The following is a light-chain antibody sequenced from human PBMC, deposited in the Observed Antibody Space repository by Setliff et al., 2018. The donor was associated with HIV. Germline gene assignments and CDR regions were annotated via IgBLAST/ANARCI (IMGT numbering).Light chain of an antibody. CDR3: TSSTTSSSPYV. Sequence: QSVLTQPASVSGSPGQSITISCTGTRSDVGGYDYVSWYQHHPGKAPKLIIYNVNKRPSGVSNRLSGSKSGNTASLTISGLQAEDEADYYCTSSTTSSSPYVFGTGTKVTVL. CDR1: RSDVGGYDY. J-gene: IGLJ1*01. CDR2: NVN. V-gene: IGLV2-14*03.